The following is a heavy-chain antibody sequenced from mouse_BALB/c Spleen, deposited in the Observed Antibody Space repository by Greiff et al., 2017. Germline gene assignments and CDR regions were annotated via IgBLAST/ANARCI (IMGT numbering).Heavy chain of an antibody. CDR2: IFPASGST. CDR1: GYIFITYW. J-gene: IGHJ3*01. Sequence: QVQLQQSGPELVRPGASVKLSCKASGYIFITYWMNWVKQRPGQGLEWIGQIFPASGSTNYNEMFEGKATLTVDTSSSTAYMQLSSLTSEDSAVYYCAIYYGNSWFAYWGQGTLVTVSA. V-gene: IGHV1S40*01. CDR3: AIYYGNSWFAY. D-gene: IGHD2-1*01.